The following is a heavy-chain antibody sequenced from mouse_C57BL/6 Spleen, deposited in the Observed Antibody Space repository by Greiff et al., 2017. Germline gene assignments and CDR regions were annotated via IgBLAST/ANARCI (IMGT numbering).Heavy chain of an antibody. D-gene: IGHD4-1*01. V-gene: IGHV1-76*01. Sequence: QVQLKQSGAELVRPGASVKLSCKASGYTFTDYYINWVKQRPGPGLAWIARIYPGSGNTYYNEKFKGKATLTAEKSSSTAYMQLSSLTSEDSAVYFCARLNWDYCDYWGQGTTLTVSS. CDR3: ARLNWDYCDY. CDR2: IYPGSGNT. J-gene: IGHJ2*01. CDR1: GYTFTDYY.